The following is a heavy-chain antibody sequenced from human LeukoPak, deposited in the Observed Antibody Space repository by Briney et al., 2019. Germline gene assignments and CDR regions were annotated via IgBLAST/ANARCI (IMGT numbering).Heavy chain of an antibody. J-gene: IGHJ5*02. D-gene: IGHD4-17*01. CDR3: ARDYGDYGVDP. V-gene: IGHV4-59*08. CDR1: GGSISSYY. CDR2: IYYSGST. Sequence: PSETLSLXCTVSGGSISSYYWSWIRQPPGKGLEWIGYIYYSGSTNYNPSLKSRATISVDTSKNQFSLKLSSVTAADTAVYYCARDYGDYGVDPWGQGTLVTVSS.